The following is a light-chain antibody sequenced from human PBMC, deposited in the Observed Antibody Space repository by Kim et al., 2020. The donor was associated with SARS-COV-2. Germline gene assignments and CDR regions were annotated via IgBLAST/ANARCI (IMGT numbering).Light chain of an antibody. CDR3: CSYAGSYTLV. Sequence: GQSVTISCTETSSDVGGHNYVSWYQQHPGKGPKLMIYDVNKRPSGVPDRFSGSKSGNTASLTISGLQTEDEADYYCCSYAGSYTLVFGGGTQLTVL. CDR1: SSDVGGHNY. J-gene: IGLJ3*02. V-gene: IGLV2-11*01. CDR2: DVN.